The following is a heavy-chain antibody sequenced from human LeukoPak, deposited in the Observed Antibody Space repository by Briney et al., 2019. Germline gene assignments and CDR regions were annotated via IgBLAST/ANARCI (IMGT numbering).Heavy chain of an antibody. CDR1: GFTFSSYE. J-gene: IGHJ4*02. D-gene: IGHD6-13*01. V-gene: IGHV3-48*03. CDR2: ISSSGSTI. Sequence: GGSLRLSCAASGFTFSSYEMNWVRQAPGKGLEWVSYISSSGSTIYYADSVKGRFTISRDNAKNSMYLQMNSLRAEETAVYYCAKSAVYRSSWYGLAWGQGTLVTVSS. CDR3: AKSAVYRSSWYGLA.